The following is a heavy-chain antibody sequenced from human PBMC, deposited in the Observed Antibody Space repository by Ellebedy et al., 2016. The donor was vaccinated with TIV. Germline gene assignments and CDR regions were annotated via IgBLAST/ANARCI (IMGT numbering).Heavy chain of an antibody. V-gene: IGHV1-8*01. Sequence: AASVTVSCKASGYTFTNFDINWVRQASGQGLEWMGWMNPKSGDTVYSQKFQGRVTMTTNTPMTTAYMDMTDLTSEDTAVYYCTRGGPKGEDNWGQGTKVIVSS. CDR2: MNPKSGDT. CDR1: GYTFTNFD. CDR3: TRGGPKGEDN. J-gene: IGHJ4*02.